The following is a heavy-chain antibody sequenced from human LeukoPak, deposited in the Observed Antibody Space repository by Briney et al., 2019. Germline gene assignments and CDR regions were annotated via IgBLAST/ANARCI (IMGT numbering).Heavy chain of an antibody. CDR3: ARDLGDGFWSGYLNY. V-gene: IGHV4-61*02. J-gene: IGHJ4*02. CDR1: GGSISSSSYY. CDR2: VYTSGGT. Sequence: SETLSLTCTVSGGSISSSSYYWSWIRQPAGKGLEWIGRVYTSGGTDYSPSLKSRVSISVDTSKNQFSLKLSSVTAADTAVYYCARDLGDGFWSGYLNYWGQGTLVTVSS. D-gene: IGHD3-3*01.